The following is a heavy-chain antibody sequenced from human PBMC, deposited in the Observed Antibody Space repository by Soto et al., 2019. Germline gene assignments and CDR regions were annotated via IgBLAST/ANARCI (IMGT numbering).Heavy chain of an antibody. D-gene: IGHD1-1*01. CDR1: GYTFTSYD. CDR2: MNPNSGNT. J-gene: IGHJ6*03. Sequence: ASVKVSCKASGYTFTSYDINWVRQATGQGLEWMGWMNPNSGNTGYAQKFQGRVTMTRNTSISTAYMELSSLRSEDTAVYYCARAHRPMTSRHYYYYYMDDWGKGTTVTVSS. V-gene: IGHV1-8*01. CDR3: ARAHRPMTSRHYYYYYMDD.